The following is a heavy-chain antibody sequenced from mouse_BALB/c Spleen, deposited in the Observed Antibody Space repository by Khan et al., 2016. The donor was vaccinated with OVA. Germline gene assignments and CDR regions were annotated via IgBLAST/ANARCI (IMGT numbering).Heavy chain of an antibody. CDR2: ISYSGTT. CDR3: AKRYAMDY. Sequence: EVELVESGPGLVKPSQSLSLTCTVTGYSITSDYAWNWIRQFPGNKLEWMGYISYSGTTSYNPSLKSRISITRDTSKNQFFLQLNSVTTEDTATYYGAKRYAMDYWGQGTSVTVSS. J-gene: IGHJ4*01. V-gene: IGHV3-2*02. CDR1: GYSITSDYA.